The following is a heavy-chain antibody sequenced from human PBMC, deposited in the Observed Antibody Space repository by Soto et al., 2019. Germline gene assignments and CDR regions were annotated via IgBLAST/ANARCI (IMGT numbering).Heavy chain of an antibody. CDR2: IYSDGTT. CDR3: ARGLSLSEWWFDY. CDR1: GFTVSSNY. Sequence: PGGSLRLSCAVSGFTVSSNYMNWVRRAPGKGLEWVSVIYSDGTTVYADSVKGRFTISRDSSRNTLYLQMNSLRAEDTAVYYCARGLSLSEWWFDYWGQGTLVTVSS. V-gene: IGHV3-53*01. D-gene: IGHD2-8*01. J-gene: IGHJ4*02.